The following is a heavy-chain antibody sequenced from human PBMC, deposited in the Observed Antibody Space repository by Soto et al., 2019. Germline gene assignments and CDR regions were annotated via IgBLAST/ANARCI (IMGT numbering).Heavy chain of an antibody. D-gene: IGHD6-19*01. CDR3: AKCSPRYSSGLKAYYFDY. CDR1: GFTFNSYA. V-gene: IGHV3-23*01. J-gene: IGHJ4*02. CDR2: ISGSGGST. Sequence: EVQLLESGGGLVQPGGSLRLSCAASGFTFNSYAMSWVRQAPGKGLEWVSVISGSGGSTYYADSVKGRFTISRDNSKNTLYLQMKSLRAEDTAVYYCAKCSPRYSSGLKAYYFDYWGQGTLVTVSS.